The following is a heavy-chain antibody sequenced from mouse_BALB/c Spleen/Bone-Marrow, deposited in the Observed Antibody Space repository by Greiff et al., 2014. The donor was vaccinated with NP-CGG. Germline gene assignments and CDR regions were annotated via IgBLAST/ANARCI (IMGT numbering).Heavy chain of an antibody. CDR2: ISDGGNYS. CDR1: GFTFSDYY. CDR3: ARSRMRYGAMDY. J-gene: IGHJ4*01. Sequence: VQLKDSGGGLVKPGGSLKISCAASGFTFSDYYIYWLRQTPGKRLEWVATISDGGNYSYYPDSVKGRFTISRDNAKNNLYLQMSSLKSEDTAMYYCARSRMRYGAMDYWGQGTSVTVFS. D-gene: IGHD2-10*02. V-gene: IGHV5-4*02.